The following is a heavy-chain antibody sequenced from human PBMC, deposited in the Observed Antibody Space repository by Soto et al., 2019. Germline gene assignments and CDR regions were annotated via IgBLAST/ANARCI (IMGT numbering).Heavy chain of an antibody. CDR2: IIPIFGTA. J-gene: IGHJ6*02. CDR1: GGTFSSYA. Sequence: QVQLVQSGAEVKKPGSSVKVSCKASGGTFSSYAISWVRQAPGQGLEWMGGIIPIFGTANYAQKFQGRVTITRDESTSKAYMQLSSVRAEDTAVYYCASRGYYCDDKWRYCYYGMDVWGQGTTVTVSS. CDR3: ASRGYYCDDKWRYCYYGMDV. D-gene: IGHD4-17*01. V-gene: IGHV1-69*01.